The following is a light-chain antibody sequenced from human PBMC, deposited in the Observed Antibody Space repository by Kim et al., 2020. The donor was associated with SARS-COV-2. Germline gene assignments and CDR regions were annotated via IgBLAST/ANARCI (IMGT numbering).Light chain of an antibody. Sequence: GDRATTTCRASQYISGWLAWYQQKPGKAPKLLIYAASILESGVPSRFSGSGSGTEFTLTISGLQSDDFATYYCQQYNFYLYTFGQGTKLEI. J-gene: IGKJ2*01. V-gene: IGKV1-5*01. CDR2: AAS. CDR3: QQYNFYLYT. CDR1: QYISGW.